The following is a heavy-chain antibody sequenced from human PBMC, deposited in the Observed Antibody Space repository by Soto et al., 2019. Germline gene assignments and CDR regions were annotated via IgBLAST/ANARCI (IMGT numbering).Heavy chain of an antibody. CDR2: IFPGDSDI. V-gene: IGHV5-51*01. D-gene: IGHD2-15*01. CDR3: ASSGYCSGGSCYSLYYYYGMDV. Sequence: GETLKISCKTSGYTFTNYWIGWVRHMPAKGLQWLGIIFPGDSDIRYNPSSQGHVTISADKSISTAYLQWSSLKASDTAMYYCASSGYCSGGSCYSLYYYYGMDVWGQGTTVTVSS. CDR1: GYTFTNYW. J-gene: IGHJ6*02.